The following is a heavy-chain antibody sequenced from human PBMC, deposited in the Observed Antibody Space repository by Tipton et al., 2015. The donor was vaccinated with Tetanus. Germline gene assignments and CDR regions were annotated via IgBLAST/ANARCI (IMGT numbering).Heavy chain of an antibody. Sequence: QLVQSGAEVKKPGASVKVSCKASGYTFTHYGVNWVRQAPGQGLEWMGWISPFNENVNYAEKFQGRLTMTTDRSTATVYMDLRSLGSDDAAVYYCARGRGLGPHEYFEHWGHGTLVPVSS. J-gene: IGHJ5*02. V-gene: IGHV1-18*01. CDR2: ISPFNENV. CDR3: ARGRGLGPHEYFEH. D-gene: IGHD3/OR15-3a*01. CDR1: GYTFTHYG.